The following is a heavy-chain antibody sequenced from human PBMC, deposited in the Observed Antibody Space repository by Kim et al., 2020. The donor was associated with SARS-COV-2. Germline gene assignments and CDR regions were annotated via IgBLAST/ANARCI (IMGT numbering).Heavy chain of an antibody. J-gene: IGHJ4*02. Sequence: GGSLRLSCAASGFTFSSYGMHWVRQAPGKGLEWVAVIWYDGSNKYYADSVKGRFTISRDNSKNTLYLQMNSLRAEDTAVYYCAKWVAGGYFDYWGQGTLVTVSS. V-gene: IGHV3-33*06. CDR3: AKWVAGGYFDY. CDR1: GFTFSSYG. CDR2: IWYDGSNK. D-gene: IGHD1-1*01.